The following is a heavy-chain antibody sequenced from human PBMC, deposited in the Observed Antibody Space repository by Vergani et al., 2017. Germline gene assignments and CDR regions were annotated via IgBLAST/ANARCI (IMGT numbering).Heavy chain of an antibody. Sequence: QVQLQESGPGLVKPSQTLSLTCTVPGGSINSHNYYWSWIRQPAGKGLEWNGRIHTSGSTNYNPSLKSRVTMSEDTSKNQFSLNLTSVTSADTAVYFCARGRCLGGSCYKPLFDYLGQGILVTVSS. CDR1: GGSINSHNYY. J-gene: IGHJ4*02. D-gene: IGHD2-15*01. CDR2: IHTSGST. CDR3: ARGRCLGGSCYKPLFDY. V-gene: IGHV4-61*02.